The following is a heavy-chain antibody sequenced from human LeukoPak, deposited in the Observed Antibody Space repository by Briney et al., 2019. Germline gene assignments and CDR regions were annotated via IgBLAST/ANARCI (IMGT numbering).Heavy chain of an antibody. CDR2: IYNSGST. J-gene: IGHJ4*02. Sequence: SQTLSLTCTVSGGSISSGDYYWSWIRQPPGKGLEWIGYIYNSGSTYCNPSLKSRVTISLDTSKNQFSLKLSSVTVADTAVYFCASMRGYGYGYSDFWGQGTLVTVSS. CDR3: ASMRGYGYGYSDF. V-gene: IGHV4-30-4*01. D-gene: IGHD5-18*01. CDR1: GGSISSGDYY.